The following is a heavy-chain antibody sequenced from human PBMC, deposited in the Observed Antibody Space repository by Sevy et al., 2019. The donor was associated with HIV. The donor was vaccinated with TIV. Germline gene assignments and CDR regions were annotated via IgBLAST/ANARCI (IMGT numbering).Heavy chain of an antibody. J-gene: IGHJ4*02. CDR2: ISWNSGSI. D-gene: IGHD3-16*02. CDR1: GFTFDDYA. Sequence: SLKISCAASGFTFDDYAMHWVRQAPGKGLEWVSGISWNSGSIGYADSVKGRFTISRDNAKNSLYLQMNSLRAEDTALYYCAKDNIVDPGSFDYWGQGTLVTVSS. CDR3: AKDNIVDPGSFDY. V-gene: IGHV3-9*01.